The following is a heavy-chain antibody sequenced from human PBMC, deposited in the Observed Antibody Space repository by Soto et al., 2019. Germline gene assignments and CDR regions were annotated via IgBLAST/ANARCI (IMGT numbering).Heavy chain of an antibody. V-gene: IGHV4-39*01. CDR3: ARLVVVPAAMGELDY. Sequence: SETLSLTCTVSGCSISSSSYYWGWIRQSPGKGLEWIGSIYYSGSTYYNPSLKSRVTISVDTSKNQFSLKLSSVTAADTAVYYCARLVVVPAAMGELDYWGQGTLVTVS. J-gene: IGHJ4*02. CDR1: GCSISSSSYY. D-gene: IGHD2-2*01. CDR2: IYYSGST.